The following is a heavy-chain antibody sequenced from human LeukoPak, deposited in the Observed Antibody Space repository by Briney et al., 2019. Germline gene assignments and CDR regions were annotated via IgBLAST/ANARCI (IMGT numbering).Heavy chain of an antibody. CDR3: ARGPVSGYYFDY. D-gene: IGHD5-12*01. J-gene: IGHJ4*02. CDR1: GGSVSSGSYC. V-gene: IGHV4-39*01. Sequence: SETLSLTCNVSGGSVSSGSYCWSWIRQPPGKGLEWIGSIYYSGDTYYNPSLKSRVTISVDTSKNQFSLKLSSVTAADTAVYYCARGPVSGYYFDYWGQGTLVTVSS. CDR2: IYYSGDT.